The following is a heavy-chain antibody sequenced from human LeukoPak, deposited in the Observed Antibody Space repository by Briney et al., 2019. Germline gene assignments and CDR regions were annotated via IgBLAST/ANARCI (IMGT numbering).Heavy chain of an antibody. V-gene: IGHV3-23*01. Sequence: TGGSLRLSCAASGFTFSSYAMSWVRQAPGKGLEWVSAISGSGGSTYYADSVKGRFTISRDNSKNTLYLQMNSLRAEDTAVYYCAKDLGDLDYGGPSDYWGQGTLVTVSS. J-gene: IGHJ4*02. CDR3: AKDLGDLDYGGPSDY. D-gene: IGHD4-23*01. CDR1: GFTFSSYA. CDR2: ISGSGGST.